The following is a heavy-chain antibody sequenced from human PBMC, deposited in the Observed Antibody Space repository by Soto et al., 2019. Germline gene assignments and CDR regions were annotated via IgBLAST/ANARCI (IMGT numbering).Heavy chain of an antibody. Sequence: GGSLRLSCAASRFTLSSYTLNWVRRAPGKGLEWVATSSDRRTGNTHYSDSVRGRFTLSRDYSRNILFLQMDSLRADDTALYYCTTWLTANFDYWGRGTQVTVSS. J-gene: IGHJ4*02. V-gene: IGHV3-23*01. CDR3: TTWLTANFDY. D-gene: IGHD2-21*02. CDR1: RFTLSSYT. CDR2: SSDRRTGNT.